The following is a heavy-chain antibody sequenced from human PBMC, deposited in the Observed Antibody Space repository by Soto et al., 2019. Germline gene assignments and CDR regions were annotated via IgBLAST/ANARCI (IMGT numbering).Heavy chain of an antibody. CDR1: GFTFSSYA. Sequence: LSLTCAASGFTFSSYAMHWVRQAPGKGLEWVAVISYDGSNKYYADSVKGRFTISRDNSKNTLYLQMNSLRAEDTAVYYCADSGGSDAWGQGTLVTVSS. V-gene: IGHV3-30*04. CDR2: ISYDGSNK. J-gene: IGHJ5*02. D-gene: IGHD2-15*01. CDR3: ADSGGSDA.